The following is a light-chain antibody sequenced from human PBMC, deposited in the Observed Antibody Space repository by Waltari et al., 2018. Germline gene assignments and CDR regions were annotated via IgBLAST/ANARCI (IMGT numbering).Light chain of an antibody. CDR2: AAS. J-gene: IGKJ4*01. Sequence: DIQMTQSPSSLSTSVGDRVTITCRASQSIGKYLSWYQQKPGKAPKLLIYAASTLQSGVPSRFSGSGSGTDFTLTISSLQPEDFATYYCQQSYSLVTFGGGTKVEI. CDR3: QQSYSLVT. V-gene: IGKV1-39*01. CDR1: QSIGKY.